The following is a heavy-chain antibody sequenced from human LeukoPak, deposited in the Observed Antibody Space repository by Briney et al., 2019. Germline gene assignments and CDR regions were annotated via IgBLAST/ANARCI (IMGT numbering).Heavy chain of an antibody. CDR3: ANKKGRIAVAGFPFDY. CDR2: ISGSGGST. J-gene: IGHJ4*02. V-gene: IGHV3-23*01. CDR1: GFTFSSYA. Sequence: GGSLRLSCAASGFTFSSYAMSWVRQAPGKGLEWGSAISGSGGSTYYADSVKGRFTISRDNSKNTLYMQMNSLRAEDTAVYYCANKKGRIAVAGFPFDYWGQGTLVTVSS. D-gene: IGHD6-19*01.